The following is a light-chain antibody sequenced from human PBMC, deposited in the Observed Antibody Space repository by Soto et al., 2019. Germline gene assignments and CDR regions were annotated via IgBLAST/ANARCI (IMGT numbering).Light chain of an antibody. Sequence: QSALTQPASVSGAPGQSITSSCTGTSSDLGTYNYGSWFQHHPGKAPKLIIFEVSNRPSGISDRFSGCKSANTAYLTISGVQPEDEAAYHFRSYTTNKTVVFGGGTKVPV. J-gene: IGLJ3*02. CDR1: SSDLGTYNY. CDR3: RSYTTNKTVV. V-gene: IGLV2-14*01. CDR2: EVS.